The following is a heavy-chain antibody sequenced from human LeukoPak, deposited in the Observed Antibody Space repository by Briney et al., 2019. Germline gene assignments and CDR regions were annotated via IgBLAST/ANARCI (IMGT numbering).Heavy chain of an antibody. J-gene: IGHJ3*02. CDR1: GFTFSSYA. D-gene: IGHD6-6*01. CDR3: ARNSQPYSSSSPDAFDI. V-gene: IGHV3-30*01. Sequence: GRSLRLSCAASGFTFSSYAMHWVRQAPGKGLEWVAVISYDGSNKYYADSVKGRFTISRDNSKNTLYLQMNSLRAEDTAVYCCARNSQPYSSSSPDAFDIWGQETMVTVSS. CDR2: ISYDGSNK.